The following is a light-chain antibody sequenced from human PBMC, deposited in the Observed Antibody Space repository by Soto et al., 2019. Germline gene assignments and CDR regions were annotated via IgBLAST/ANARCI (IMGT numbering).Light chain of an antibody. CDR2: GAS. J-gene: IGKJ3*01. Sequence: DVPMTQSPSSLSASVGDRVTITCQASQDIRKYLNWYQQKPGRAPKLLIYGASNLETGVPSTFSGSGYGTDFTDTISSLQPEDIATYYCQHYDNRPPFTFGPGTKVAIK. V-gene: IGKV1-33*01. CDR1: QDIRKY. CDR3: QHYDNRPPFT.